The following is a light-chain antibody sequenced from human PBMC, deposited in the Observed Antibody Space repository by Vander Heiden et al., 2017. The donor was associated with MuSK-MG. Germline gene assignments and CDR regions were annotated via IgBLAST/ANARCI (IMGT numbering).Light chain of an antibody. CDR2: DVN. Sequence: QSALTQPASVSGSPGQSITISCTGSSRDIPNYNYVSWYQQHPGKAPKLIIYDVNNRPSGVSSCFSGSKSDTAAYLTISGLQAEDEAYYYCNSFTGRVVVFGGGTKITVL. CDR1: SRDIPNYNY. CDR3: NSFTGRVVV. J-gene: IGLJ2*01. V-gene: IGLV2-14*03.